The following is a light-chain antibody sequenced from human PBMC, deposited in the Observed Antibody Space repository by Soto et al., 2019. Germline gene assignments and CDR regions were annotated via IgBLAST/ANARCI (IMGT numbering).Light chain of an antibody. V-gene: IGKV1-5*03. CDR1: QGISGW. Sequence: DIPMTQSPSTLSASVGDRVTITCRASQGISGWLAWYQQKPGKAPRLLIYKASSLESGVPSRFSGSGFGTEFTLTISRLQPDDSGTYYCQQYETYFRTFGQGTKLEIK. J-gene: IGKJ2*01. CDR2: KAS. CDR3: QQYETYFRT.